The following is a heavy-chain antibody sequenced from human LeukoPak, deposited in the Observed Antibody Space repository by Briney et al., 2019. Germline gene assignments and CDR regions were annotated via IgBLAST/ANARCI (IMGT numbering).Heavy chain of an antibody. J-gene: IGHJ5*02. D-gene: IGHD6-19*01. CDR3: ARDSSGWYQNWFDP. CDR2: IIPIFGTA. V-gene: IGHV1-69*13. Sequence: SVKVSCKASGGTLSSYAISWVRQAPGQGLEWMGGIIPIFGTANYAQKFQGRVTITADESTSTAYMELSSLRSEDTAVYYCARDSSGWYQNWFDPWGQGTLVTVSS. CDR1: GGTLSSYA.